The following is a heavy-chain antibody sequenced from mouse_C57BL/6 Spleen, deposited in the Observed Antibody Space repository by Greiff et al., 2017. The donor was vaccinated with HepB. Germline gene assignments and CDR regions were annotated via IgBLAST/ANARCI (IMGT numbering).Heavy chain of an antibody. D-gene: IGHD1-1*01. CDR3: AREHYYVSSYVAGFAY. V-gene: IGHV1-81*01. CDR2: IYPRSGNT. J-gene: IGHJ3*01. CDR1: GYTFTSYG. Sequence: VQLQQSGAELARPGASVKLSCKASGYTFTSYGISWVKQRTGQGLEWIGEIYPRSGNTYYNEKFKGKATLTADKSSSTAYMELRSLTSENSAVYYCAREHYYVSSYVAGFAYWGQGALVTVSS.